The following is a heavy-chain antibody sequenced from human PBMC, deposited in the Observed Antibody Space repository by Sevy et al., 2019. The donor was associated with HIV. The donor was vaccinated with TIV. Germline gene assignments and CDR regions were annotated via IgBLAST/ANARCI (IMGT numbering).Heavy chain of an antibody. CDR2: ISYSESTT. Sequence: GGSLRLACAASGFTFNTYAMTWVRQAPGKGLEWVSAISYSESTTNYADSVKGRFTISRDNSKNTLYLQMNSLRAEDTAVYYCAKDRVSGSYYSGDFDYWVQGTLVTVSS. V-gene: IGHV3-23*01. CDR1: GFTFNTYA. D-gene: IGHD3-10*01. J-gene: IGHJ4*02. CDR3: AKDRVSGSYYSGDFDY.